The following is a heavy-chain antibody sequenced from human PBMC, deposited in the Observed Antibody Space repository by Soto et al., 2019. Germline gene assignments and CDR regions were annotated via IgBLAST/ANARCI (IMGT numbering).Heavy chain of an antibody. D-gene: IGHD6-19*01. V-gene: IGHV1-69*12. CDR1: GGTFSSYA. CDR2: IIPIFGTA. Sequence: QVQLVQSGAEVKKPGSSVKVSCKASGGTFSSYAISWVRQAPGQGLEWMGGIIPIFGTANYAQKFQGRVTITVDESTSTAYMELSSLKSEDTAVYYCASGGGSSGSSGWPFDYWGQGTLVTVSS. CDR3: ASGGGSSGSSGWPFDY. J-gene: IGHJ4*02.